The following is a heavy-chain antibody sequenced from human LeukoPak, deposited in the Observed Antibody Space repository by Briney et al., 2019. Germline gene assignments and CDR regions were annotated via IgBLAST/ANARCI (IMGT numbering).Heavy chain of an antibody. V-gene: IGHV4-59*08. D-gene: IGHD2-8*01. CDR1: GGSISGYY. J-gene: IGHJ4*02. Sequence: SETLSLTCTVSGGSISGYYWSWIRQPPGKGLEWIGYIYYRGSTNYNPSLRSRLTISVDTSKNQFSLKLSSVTAADTAVYYCARHYVFVYGGSSFDYWGQGTLVTVSS. CDR2: IYYRGST. CDR3: ARHYVFVYGGSSFDY.